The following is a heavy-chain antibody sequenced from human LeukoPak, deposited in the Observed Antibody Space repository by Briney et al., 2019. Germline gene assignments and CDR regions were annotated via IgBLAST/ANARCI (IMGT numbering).Heavy chain of an antibody. CDR1: GFTFSSYS. J-gene: IGHJ4*02. V-gene: IGHV3-21*01. Sequence: GGSLRLSCAASGFTFSSYSMNWVRQAPGKGLEWVSSISSSSSYIYYADSVKGRFTISGDNAKNSLYLQMNSLRAEDTAVYYCARVGIAVAGTKGFDYWGQGTLVTVSS. D-gene: IGHD6-19*01. CDR2: ISSSSSYI. CDR3: ARVGIAVAGTKGFDY.